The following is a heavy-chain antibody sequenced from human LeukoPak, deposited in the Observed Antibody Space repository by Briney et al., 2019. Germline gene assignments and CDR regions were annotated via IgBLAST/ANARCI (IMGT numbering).Heavy chain of an antibody. CDR1: GFTFSTST. CDR2: ISASSTYI. J-gene: IGHJ6*02. Sequence: GGSLRLSFAASGFTFSTSTMEWVRQAPGKGLEWVSSISASSTYIYYADSVKGRFTISRDNAENSLYLQMNSLRAEDTAVYYCARDNSVLGGGMDVWGQGTTVTVSS. D-gene: IGHD5/OR15-5a*01. CDR3: ARDNSVLGGGMDV. V-gene: IGHV3-21*01.